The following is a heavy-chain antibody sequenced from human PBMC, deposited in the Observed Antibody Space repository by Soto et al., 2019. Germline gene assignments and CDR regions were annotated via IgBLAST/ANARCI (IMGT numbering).Heavy chain of an antibody. Sequence: GGSLRLSCAAFGFTFSSYRMNWVRQAPGKGLEWVSSISSSRSYIYYADSVKGRFTISRDNAKNSLYLQMNSLRAEDTAVYYCATSIAARLYYFDYWGQGTLVTVSS. CDR1: GFTFSSYR. CDR2: ISSSRSYI. V-gene: IGHV3-21*01. CDR3: ATSIAARLYYFDY. D-gene: IGHD6-6*01. J-gene: IGHJ4*02.